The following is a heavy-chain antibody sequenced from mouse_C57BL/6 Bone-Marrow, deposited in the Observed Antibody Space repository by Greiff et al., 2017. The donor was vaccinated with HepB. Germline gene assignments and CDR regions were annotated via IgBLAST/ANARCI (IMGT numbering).Heavy chain of an antibody. D-gene: IGHD1-1*01. CDR2: ISSGGDYI. CDR1: GFTFSSYA. Sequence: EVKLMESGEGLVKPGGSLKLSCAASGFTFSSYAMSRVRQTPEKRLEWVAYISSGGDYIYYADTVKGRFTISRDNARNTLYLQMSSLKSEDTAMYYCTRAGYYGSSFVWYFDVWGTGTTVTVSS. CDR3: TRAGYYGSSFVWYFDV. J-gene: IGHJ1*03. V-gene: IGHV5-9-1*02.